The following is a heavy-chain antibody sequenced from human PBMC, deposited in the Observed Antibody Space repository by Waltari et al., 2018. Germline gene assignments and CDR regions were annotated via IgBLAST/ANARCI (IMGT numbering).Heavy chain of an antibody. CDR3: ARGHMGAKNY. Sequence: QVQLQESGPGLVKPSENLSLTCAVSGYSISSGYYLGWIRQPPGKWLGWLGSIYHRGSTYYNSSLKSGVTRSVDTAKNQFSLKLSSVTAAETAVYYCARGHMGAKNYWGQGTLVTVSS. CDR2: IYHRGST. CDR1: GYSISSGYY. D-gene: IGHD1-26*01. J-gene: IGHJ4*02. V-gene: IGHV4-38-2*01.